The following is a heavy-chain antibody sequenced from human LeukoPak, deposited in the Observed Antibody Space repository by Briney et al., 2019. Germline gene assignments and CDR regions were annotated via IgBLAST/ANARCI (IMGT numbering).Heavy chain of an antibody. Sequence: PSETLSLTCTVSGGSISSYYWSWIRQPPGKGLEWIGYIYYSGSTNYNPSLKSRVTISVDTSKNQFSLKLSSVTAADTAVYYCARHSLYCSSSNCYHRDDYWGQGTLVTVSS. V-gene: IGHV4-59*08. D-gene: IGHD2-2*01. CDR1: GGSISSYY. J-gene: IGHJ4*02. CDR2: IYYSGST. CDR3: ARHSLYCSSSNCYHRDDY.